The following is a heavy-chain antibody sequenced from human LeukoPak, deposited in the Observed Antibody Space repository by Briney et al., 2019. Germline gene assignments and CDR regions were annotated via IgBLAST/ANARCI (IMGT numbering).Heavy chain of an antibody. CDR1: GGSFSGYF. CDR2: INHRGST. J-gene: IGHJ4*02. Sequence: SETLSLTCAVSGGSFSGYFLTCIRQSPGKGLEWIAEINHRGSTNYNPSLNGRFTISVDTSKNQFSLNLRSVTAADSAVYYCARRPPSMSTSGGVVGHFDYWGQGSLVTVSS. CDR3: ARRPPSMSTSGGVVGHFDY. D-gene: IGHD3-16*02. V-gene: IGHV4-34*01.